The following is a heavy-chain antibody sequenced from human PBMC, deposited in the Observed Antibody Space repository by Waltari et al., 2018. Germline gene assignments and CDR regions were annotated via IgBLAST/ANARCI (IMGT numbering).Heavy chain of an antibody. V-gene: IGHV3-74*01. CDR3: ARVTVTTPWNFDF. Sequence: EVQLVESGGGSVQPGGSLRLSCEASGFTFSHYWMHWVRQAQGKGLMLVSRTNSGGSTTTYADSVKGRFTISRDNAKNTLYLQMNSLRAEDTAVYYCARVTVTTPWNFDFWGQGTLVTVSS. D-gene: IGHD4-17*01. CDR1: GFTFSHYW. J-gene: IGHJ4*02. CDR2: TNSGGSTT.